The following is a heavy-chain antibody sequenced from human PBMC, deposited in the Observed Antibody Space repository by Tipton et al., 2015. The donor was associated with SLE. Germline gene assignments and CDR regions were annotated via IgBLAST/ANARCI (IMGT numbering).Heavy chain of an antibody. CDR1: GGSISSHY. J-gene: IGHJ4*02. D-gene: IGHD1-1*01. CDR2: IYYSGST. CDR3: ARGNSGLDY. V-gene: IGHV4-59*11. Sequence: TLSLTCIVSGGSISSHYWSWIRQPPGKGLEWIGYIYYSGSTNYNPSLKSRVTISVDTSKNQFSLKLSSVTAADTAVYYCARGNSGLDYWGQGNLVTVSS.